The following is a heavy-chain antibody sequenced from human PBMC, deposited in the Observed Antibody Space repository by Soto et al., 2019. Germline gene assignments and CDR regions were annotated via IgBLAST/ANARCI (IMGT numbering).Heavy chain of an antibody. J-gene: IGHJ3*01. D-gene: IGHD1-1*01. CDR2: LYDVDGS. CDR3: ASWHEREHAYDV. V-gene: IGHV3-53*01. CDR1: GLTVSGKKY. Sequence: DVQLVESGGGLIQPGESLRLSCADFGLTVSGKKYVAWVRHAPGKGLEWVSALYDVDGSFYADSVKGRFTTSSDSSKNTVYLQMNGLRPYDTAVYYCASWHEREHAYDVWGQGTTVTVSS.